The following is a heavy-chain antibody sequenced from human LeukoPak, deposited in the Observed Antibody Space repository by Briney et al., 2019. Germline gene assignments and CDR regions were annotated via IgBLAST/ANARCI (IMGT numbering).Heavy chain of an antibody. CDR3: AKDPTPYYYDSSGYYFDY. CDR2: IRYDGSNK. Sequence: PGGSLRLSCAASGFTFSSYGMHWVRQAPGKGLEWVAFIRYDGSNKYYADSVKGRFTISRDNSKNTLYLQMNSLRAEDTAVYYCAKDPTPYYYDSSGYYFDYWGQGTLVTVSS. J-gene: IGHJ4*02. CDR1: GFTFSSYG. D-gene: IGHD3-22*01. V-gene: IGHV3-30*02.